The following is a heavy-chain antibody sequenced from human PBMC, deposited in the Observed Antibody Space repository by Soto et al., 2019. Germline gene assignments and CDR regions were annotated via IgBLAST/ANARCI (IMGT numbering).Heavy chain of an antibody. CDR1: GFTFSSYW. D-gene: IGHD3-3*01. CDR3: ARDQVLRFLEWLPHEVLNYYYGMDA. Sequence: PGGSLRLSCAASGFTFSSYWMSWVRQAPGKGLEWVANIKQDGSEKYYVDSVKGRFTISRDNAKNSLYLQMNSLRAEDTAVYYCARDQVLRFLEWLPHEVLNYYYGMDAWGQGTTVTVSS. J-gene: IGHJ6*02. V-gene: IGHV3-7*03. CDR2: IKQDGSEK.